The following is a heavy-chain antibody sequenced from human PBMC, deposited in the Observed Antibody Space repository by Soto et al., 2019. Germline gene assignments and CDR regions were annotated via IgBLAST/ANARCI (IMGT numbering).Heavy chain of an antibody. D-gene: IGHD6-13*01. J-gene: IGHJ5*02. Sequence: EVQLVESGGGLIQPGGSLRLSCAASGFIVSSNYMSWVRQAPGKGLEWVSVIYSGGSTYYADSVKGRFTISRDNSKNTLYLQMNSLRAEDTAVYYCAARGSSWYHGWFDPWGQGTLVTVSS. CDR1: GFIVSSNY. CDR3: AARGSSWYHGWFDP. V-gene: IGHV3-53*01. CDR2: IYSGGST.